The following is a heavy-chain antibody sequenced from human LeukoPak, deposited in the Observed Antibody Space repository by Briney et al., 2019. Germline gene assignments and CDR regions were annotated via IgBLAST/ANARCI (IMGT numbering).Heavy chain of an antibody. CDR3: VRVGYTNYGIDY. D-gene: IGHD4-11*01. CDR2: IGGSVGST. V-gene: IGHV3-23*01. Sequence: PGGSLRLSCAASGFNFSTYAMSWVRQAPGKGLEWVSGIGGSVGSTYYADSVKGRFTISRNSSKNTLDLQMNSLRAEDTAVYYCVRVGYTNYGIDYWGQGTLVTVSS. J-gene: IGHJ4*02. CDR1: GFNFSTYA.